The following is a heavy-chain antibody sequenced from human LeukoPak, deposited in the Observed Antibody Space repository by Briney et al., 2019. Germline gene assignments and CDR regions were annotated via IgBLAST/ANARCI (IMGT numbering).Heavy chain of an antibody. V-gene: IGHV3-23*01. J-gene: IGHJ5*01. Sequence: PGGSLRLSCSASGFTFSRSDMIWVRQAPGKGLEWVSIISGSGGSTFYADSVRGRFTISRDNSDNRLYLQMSSLRVEDTAVYFCVKKGSSWSPRFDSWGQGTLVTVSS. CDR2: ISGSGGST. CDR1: GFTFSRSD. CDR3: VKKGSSWSPRFDS. D-gene: IGHD6-13*01.